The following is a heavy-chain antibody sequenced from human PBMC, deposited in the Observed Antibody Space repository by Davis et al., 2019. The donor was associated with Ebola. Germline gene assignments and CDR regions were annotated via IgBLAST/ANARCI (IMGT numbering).Heavy chain of an antibody. CDR1: GFTFSSYS. CDR2: ISSSSSYI. V-gene: IGHV3-21*01. J-gene: IGHJ6*02. Sequence: GESLKISCAASGFTFSSYSMNWVRQAPGKGLEWVSSISSSSSYIYYADSVKGRFTISRDNAKNSLYLQMNSLRAEDTAVYYCARGDSSSWYDYYYYGMDVWGQGTTVTVSS. CDR3: ARGDSSSWYDYYYYGMDV. D-gene: IGHD6-13*01.